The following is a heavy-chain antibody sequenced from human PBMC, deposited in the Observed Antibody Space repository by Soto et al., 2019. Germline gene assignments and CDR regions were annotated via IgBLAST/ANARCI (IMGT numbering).Heavy chain of an antibody. D-gene: IGHD6-13*01. V-gene: IGHV2-26*01. J-gene: IGHJ4*02. CDR1: GFSLSNARMG. CDR3: ARAPEYSSSWYFDY. CDR2: IFSNDEK. Sequence: QVTLKESGPVLVKPTETLTLTCTVSGFSLSNARMGVSWIRQPPGKALEWLAHIFSNDEKSYSTSLKSRLTTXKXTXXSQVVLTMTNMDPVDTATYYCARAPEYSSSWYFDYWGQGTLVTVSS.